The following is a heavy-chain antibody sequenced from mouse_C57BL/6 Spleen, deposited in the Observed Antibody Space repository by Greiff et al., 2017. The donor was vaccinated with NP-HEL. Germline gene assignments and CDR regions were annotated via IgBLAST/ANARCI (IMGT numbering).Heavy chain of an antibody. CDR3: ARPLAWHYYGSSSFAY. Sequence: QVQLQQPGTELVKPGASVKLSCKASGYTFTSYWMHWVKQRPGQGLEWIGNINPSNGGTNYNEKFKSKATLTVDKSSSTAYMQLSSLTSEDSAVYYCARPLAWHYYGSSSFAYWGQGTLVTVSA. D-gene: IGHD1-1*01. CDR2: INPSNGGT. V-gene: IGHV1-53*01. CDR1: GYTFTSYW. J-gene: IGHJ3*01.